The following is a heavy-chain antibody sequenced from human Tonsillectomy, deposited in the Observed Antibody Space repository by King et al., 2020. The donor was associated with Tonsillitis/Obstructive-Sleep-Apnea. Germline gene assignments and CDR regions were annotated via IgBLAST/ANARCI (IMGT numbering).Heavy chain of an antibody. CDR1: GFTFGDYA. CDR3: NRDRRVNYYYCYMDV. J-gene: IGHJ6*03. V-gene: IGHV3-49*04. Sequence: QLVQSGGGLVQPGRSLRLSCTASGFTFGDYAMSWVRQAPGKGLEWVGFIKSKAYGGTTEYAASVKGRFTISRDDSKSIAYLQMNSLKTEDTAVYYCNRDRRVNYYYCYMDVWGKGTTVTVSS. CDR2: IKSKAYGGTT.